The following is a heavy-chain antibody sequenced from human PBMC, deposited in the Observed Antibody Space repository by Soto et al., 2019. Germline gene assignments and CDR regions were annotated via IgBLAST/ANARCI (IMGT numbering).Heavy chain of an antibody. J-gene: IGHJ4*02. CDR3: ARHQVGYRVTDY. CDR1: GFSFSMDW. V-gene: IGHV3-7*01. D-gene: IGHD1-26*01. CDR2: IKEDGSQK. Sequence: EVQLVESGGGLVQPGGSLRLSCADSGFSFSMDWMSWVRQAPGKGLEWVANIKEDGSQKYYVDSVKGRFTISRDNAQNSLYLQMISLRAEDTAVYYCARHQVGYRVTDYWGQGTLVTVSS.